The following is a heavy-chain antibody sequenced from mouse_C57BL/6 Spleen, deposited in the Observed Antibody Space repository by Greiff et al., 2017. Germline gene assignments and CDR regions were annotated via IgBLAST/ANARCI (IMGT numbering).Heavy chain of an antibody. D-gene: IGHD2-10*01. Sequence: EVQLQESGPGFVKPSQSLSLTCSFTGYSITSGYYWNWLRPFPGKKLEWMGYISYGGSNYYPPSLKNRISISSDTSKKQLCRKLNYVTTEDTATYYWARESSYSFAYWGQVTLVTVSA. V-gene: IGHV3-6*01. CDR2: ISYGGSN. J-gene: IGHJ3*01. CDR1: GYSITSGYY. CDR3: ARESSYSFAY.